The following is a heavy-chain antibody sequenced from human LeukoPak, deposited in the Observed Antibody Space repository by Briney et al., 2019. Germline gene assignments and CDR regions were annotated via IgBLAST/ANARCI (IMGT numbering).Heavy chain of an antibody. D-gene: IGHD6-19*01. CDR2: ISGSGGST. Sequence: QSGGSLRLSCAASGFTFSGYAMSWVRQAPGKGLEWVSAISGSGGSTYYADSVKGRFTISRDNSKNTLYLQMNSLRAEDTAVYYCAKDLTAGTYVDYWGQGTLVTVSS. V-gene: IGHV3-23*01. CDR3: AKDLTAGTYVDY. CDR1: GFTFSGYA. J-gene: IGHJ4*02.